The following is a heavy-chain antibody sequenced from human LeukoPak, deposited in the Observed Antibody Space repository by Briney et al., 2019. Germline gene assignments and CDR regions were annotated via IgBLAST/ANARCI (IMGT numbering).Heavy chain of an antibody. CDR2: IKEDGSER. Sequence: GGSLRLSCEGSAFIFSGHWMNWVRQTPGKGLEWVATIKEDGSERQYVDSVKGRFSISRDNTKGSLFLQLNCLRAEDTAVYYCARCRDGYNYLSYYYYYGMDVWGQGTTVTVSS. CDR3: ARCRDGYNYLSYYYYYGMDV. CDR1: AFIFSGHW. V-gene: IGHV3-7*03. D-gene: IGHD5-24*01. J-gene: IGHJ6*02.